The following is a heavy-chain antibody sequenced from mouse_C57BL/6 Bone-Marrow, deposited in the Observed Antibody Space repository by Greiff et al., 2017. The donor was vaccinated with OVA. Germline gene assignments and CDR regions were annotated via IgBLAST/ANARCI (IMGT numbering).Heavy chain of an antibody. CDR2: INPNNGGT. Sequence: EVQLQQSGPELVKPGASVKISCKASGYTFTDYYMNWVKQSHGKSLEWIGDINPNNGGTSYNQKFKGKATLTVDKSSSTAYMELRSLTSEDSAVYYCARGANYDYDYFDYWGQGTTLTVSS. V-gene: IGHV1-26*01. CDR1: GYTFTDYY. J-gene: IGHJ2*01. CDR3: ARGANYDYDYFDY. D-gene: IGHD2-4*01.